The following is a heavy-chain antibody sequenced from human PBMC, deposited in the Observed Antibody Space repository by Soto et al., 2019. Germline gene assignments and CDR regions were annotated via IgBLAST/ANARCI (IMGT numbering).Heavy chain of an antibody. D-gene: IGHD3-22*01. Sequence: VLLQESGPGVVKPSGPLSLTCCFSVCSISSSSYWSWVRQPPGQVLEWLGEVEHSGTANYNPSLKSRGTISVDRCRNQLSLNLTSVTAAETAGYYCGSDVRRYYSEKFDSWGQGILVIVSS. CDR2: VEHSGTA. CDR3: GSDVRRYYSEKFDS. J-gene: IGHJ4*02. V-gene: IGHV4-4*02. CDR1: VCSISSSSY.